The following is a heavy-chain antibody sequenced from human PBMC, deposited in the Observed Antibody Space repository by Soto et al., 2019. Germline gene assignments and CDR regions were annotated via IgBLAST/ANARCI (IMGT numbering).Heavy chain of an antibody. V-gene: IGHV3-74*01. CDR1: GFTFSAYW. J-gene: IGHJ4*02. CDR3: ARGPRVSSTGTGAH. D-gene: IGHD1-1*01. Sequence: PXGSLRLSCAVSGFTFSAYWMHWVRQVPGKGLTWVSRISDDGSTATYADSVKGRFVISRDNAKNSLYLEMNTLRADDSGLYYCARGPRVSSTGTGAHWGRGNLVTVSS. CDR2: ISDDGSTA.